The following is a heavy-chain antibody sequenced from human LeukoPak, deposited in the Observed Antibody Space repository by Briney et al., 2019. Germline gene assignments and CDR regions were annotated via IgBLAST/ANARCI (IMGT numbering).Heavy chain of an antibody. D-gene: IGHD4-17*01. CDR3: TLFDYGDYDY. Sequence: ASVKVSCKASRDTFTSYYIHWVRQAPGQGLEWMGIINPSGGSTSYAQKFQGRVTMTRDTSTGTVYMELSGLKSEDTAVYYCTLFDYGDYDYWGQGTLVTVSS. CDR1: RDTFTSYY. CDR2: INPSGGST. J-gene: IGHJ4*02. V-gene: IGHV1-46*01.